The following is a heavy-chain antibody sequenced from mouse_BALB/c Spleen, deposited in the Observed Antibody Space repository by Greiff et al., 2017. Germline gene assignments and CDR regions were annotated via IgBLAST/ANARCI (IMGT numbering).Heavy chain of an antibody. Sequence: VQLQQSGAELARPGASVKMSCKASGYTFNSYTMHWVKQRPGQGLEWIGYINPSSGYTNYNQKFKDKATLTADKSSSTAYMQLSSLTSEDSAVYYCARRDYDKGYYFDYWGQGTTLTVSS. J-gene: IGHJ2*01. V-gene: IGHV1-4*01. CDR3: ARRDYDKGYYFDY. CDR1: GYTFNSYT. CDR2: INPSSGYT. D-gene: IGHD2-4*01.